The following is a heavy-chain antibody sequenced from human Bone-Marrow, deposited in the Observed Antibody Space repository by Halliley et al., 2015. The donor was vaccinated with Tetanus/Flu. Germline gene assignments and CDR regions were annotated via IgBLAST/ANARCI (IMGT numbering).Heavy chain of an antibody. CDR2: VYYSGRT. Sequence: TLSLTCTVSGDSISSSTHHWGWIRQPPGKGLEWIGSVYYSGRTYDNPSLKSRVTISVDTSKNQFSLKLSSVTAADTAVFYCARQGYCRGGACYSTGRGTFDYWGQGTLVTVSS. J-gene: IGHJ4*02. D-gene: IGHD2-15*01. CDR3: ARQGYCRGGACYSTGRGTFDY. CDR1: GDSISSSTHH. V-gene: IGHV4-39*01.